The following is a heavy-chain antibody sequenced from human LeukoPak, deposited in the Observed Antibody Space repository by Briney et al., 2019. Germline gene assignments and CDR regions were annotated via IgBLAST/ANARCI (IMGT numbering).Heavy chain of an antibody. Sequence: ASVKVSCKASGYTFTSYDINWVRQATGQGLEWMGWMNPNSGNTGYAQKFQGRVTITRNTSISTAYMELSSLRSEDTAVYYCARDRCSSTSCYIRWFDPWGQGTLVTVSS. J-gene: IGHJ5*02. CDR1: GYTFTSYD. CDR2: MNPNSGNT. V-gene: IGHV1-8*03. D-gene: IGHD2-2*02. CDR3: ARDRCSSTSCYIRWFDP.